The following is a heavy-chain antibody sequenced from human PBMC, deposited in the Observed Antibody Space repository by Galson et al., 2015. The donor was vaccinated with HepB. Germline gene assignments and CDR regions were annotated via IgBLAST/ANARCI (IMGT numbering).Heavy chain of an antibody. D-gene: IGHD2-2*01. CDR2: ISGSGGST. Sequence: SLRLSCAASGFTFSSYGMHWVRQAPGKGLEWVSAISGSGGSTYYADSVKGRFTISRDNSKNTLYLQMNSLRAEDTAVYYCAKDRVRGGYYYYYGMDVWGQGTTVTVSS. J-gene: IGHJ6*02. V-gene: IGHV3-23*01. CDR3: AKDRVRGGYYYYYGMDV. CDR1: GFTFSSYG.